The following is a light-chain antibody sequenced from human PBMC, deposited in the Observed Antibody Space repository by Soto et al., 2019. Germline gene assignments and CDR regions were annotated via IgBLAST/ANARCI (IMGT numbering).Light chain of an antibody. CDR1: SSTVGGYKY. J-gene: IGLJ2*01. Sequence: QSVLTQPRSVSGSPGQSVTISCTGSSSTVGGYKYVSWYQQHPGKAPKVIIYDVSKRPSGVPDRFSGSIDSSSNSASLTISGLKTEDEADYYCQSYDSSNVVFGGGTKVTVL. V-gene: IGLV2-11*01. CDR3: QSYDSSNVV. CDR2: DVS.